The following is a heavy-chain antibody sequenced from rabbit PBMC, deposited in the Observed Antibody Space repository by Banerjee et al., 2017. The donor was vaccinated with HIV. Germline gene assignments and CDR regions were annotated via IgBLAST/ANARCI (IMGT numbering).Heavy chain of an antibody. CDR3: ARDAGTSFSTYGMDL. D-gene: IGHD8-1*01. J-gene: IGHJ6*01. Sequence: QSLEESGGGLVQPEGSLTLTCKASRFSFSSSDYICWVRQAPGKGLEWISCIAGSSSGSTYSATWAKGRFTISKTSSTTVTLQMTSLTAADTATYFCARDAGTSFSTYGMDLWGPGTLVTVS. V-gene: IGHV1S40*01. CDR1: RFSFSSSDY. CDR2: IAGSSSGST.